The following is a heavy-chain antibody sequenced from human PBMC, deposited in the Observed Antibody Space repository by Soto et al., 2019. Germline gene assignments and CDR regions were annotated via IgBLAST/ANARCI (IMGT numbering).Heavy chain of an antibody. V-gene: IGHV4-34*01. D-gene: IGHD6-13*01. CDR2: INHSGST. CDR3: ARGRYGYIGI. CDR1: GGSFSGYY. Sequence: QVQLQQWGAGLLKPSETLSLTCAVYGGSFSGYYWSWIRQPPGKGLEWIGEINHSGSTNYNPSLKCRVTISVDTSKNQFSLKLSSVTAADTAVYYCARGRYGYIGIWGQGTLVTVSS. J-gene: IGHJ4*02.